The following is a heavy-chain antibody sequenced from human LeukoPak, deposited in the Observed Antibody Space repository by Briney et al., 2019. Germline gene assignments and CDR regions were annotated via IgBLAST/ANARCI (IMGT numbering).Heavy chain of an antibody. CDR1: GYSISSGYY. CDR2: IYHSGST. D-gene: IGHD3-10*01. Sequence: SETLSLTCTVSGYSISSGYYWGWIRQPPGKGLEWIGSIYHSGSTYYNPSLKSRVTISVDTSKNQFSLKLSSVTAADTAVYYCARESPPYYYGSGEVGAFDYWGQGTLVTVSS. V-gene: IGHV4-38-2*02. CDR3: ARESPPYYYGSGEVGAFDY. J-gene: IGHJ4*02.